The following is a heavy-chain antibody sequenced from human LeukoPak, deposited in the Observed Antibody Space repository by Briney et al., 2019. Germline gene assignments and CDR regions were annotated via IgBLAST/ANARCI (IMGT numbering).Heavy chain of an antibody. J-gene: IGHJ5*02. CDR3: ARVRPYYYDKGGKNWFDP. Sequence: GKSLRLSCAASGFTFSDYYMSWIRQAPGKGLEWVSYISSSGSTIYYADSVKGRFTISRDNAKNSLYLQMNSLRAEDTAVYYCARVRPYYYDKGGKNWFDPWGQGTLVTVSS. CDR1: GFTFSDYY. CDR2: ISSSGSTI. D-gene: IGHD3-22*01. V-gene: IGHV3-11*01.